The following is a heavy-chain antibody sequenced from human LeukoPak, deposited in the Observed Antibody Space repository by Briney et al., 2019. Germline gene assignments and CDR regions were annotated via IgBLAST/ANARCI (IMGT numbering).Heavy chain of an antibody. CDR3: ARISLTMRDAFDI. CDR1: GVSVSSGNYY. CDR2: VYKSGGT. D-gene: IGHD4/OR15-4a*01. J-gene: IGHJ3*02. Sequence: SETLSLTCTVSGVSVSSGNYYWSWIRQPPGKGLEWIGYVYKSGGTNYNPSLKGRVTISVDTSKNQFSLKLSSVTTADTAVYYCARISLTMRDAFDIWGQGTTVTVST. V-gene: IGHV4-61*01.